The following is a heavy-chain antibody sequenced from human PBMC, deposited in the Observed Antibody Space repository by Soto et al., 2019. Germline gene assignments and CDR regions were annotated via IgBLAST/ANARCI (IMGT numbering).Heavy chain of an antibody. CDR3: ARDPAMIKPYYYGMDV. CDR1: GFTFSSYW. D-gene: IGHD2-2*01. J-gene: IGHJ6*02. Sequence: GGSLRLSCAASGFTFSSYWMHWVRQAPGKGLVWVSRINSDGSSTSYADSVKGRFTISRDNAKNTMYLQMNSLRAEDKAVYYCARDPAMIKPYYYGMDVWGQGTTVTVSS. V-gene: IGHV3-74*01. CDR2: INSDGSST.